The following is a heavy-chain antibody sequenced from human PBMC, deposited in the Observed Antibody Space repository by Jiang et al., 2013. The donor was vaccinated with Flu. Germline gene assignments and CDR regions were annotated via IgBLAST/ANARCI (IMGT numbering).Heavy chain of an antibody. Sequence: SGAEVKKPGSSVKVSCKASGGTFSSYAISWVRQAPGQGLEWMGGIIPIFGTANYAQKFQGRVTITADESTSTAYMELSSLRSEDTAVYYCARGGFYCSGGSCYYGMDVWGQGTTVTVSS. J-gene: IGHJ6*02. CDR3: ARGGFYCSGGSCYYGMDV. D-gene: IGHD2-15*01. CDR1: GGTFSSYA. CDR2: IIPIFGTA. V-gene: IGHV1-69*01.